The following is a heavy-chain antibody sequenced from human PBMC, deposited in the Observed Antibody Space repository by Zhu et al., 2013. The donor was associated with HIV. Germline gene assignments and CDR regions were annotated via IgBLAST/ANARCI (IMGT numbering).Heavy chain of an antibody. V-gene: IGHV1-46*01. CDR2: IRSSGGDS. CDR1: GYTFTRFH. J-gene: IGHJ5*02. D-gene: IGHD3-3*01. Sequence: QVQLVQSGAEVKQPGASVKVSCKASGYTFTRFHIHWVRQAPGQGLEWMGIIRSSGGDSTYTQKFQGRVTMTRDTSTSTAYMELISLRSEDTAVYYCARSLSWSRYSLRGDWFDPWGQGVMVTV. CDR3: ARSLSWSRYSLRGDWFDP.